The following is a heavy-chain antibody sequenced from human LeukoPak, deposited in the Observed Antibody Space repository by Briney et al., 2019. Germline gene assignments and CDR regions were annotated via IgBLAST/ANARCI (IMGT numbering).Heavy chain of an antibody. CDR3: ARGMSGPDILTGYYEDYYYYYMDV. D-gene: IGHD3-9*01. J-gene: IGHJ6*03. Sequence: GASVRLSCKASGYTFTSYGISWVRQAPGQGLEWMGWISAYNGNTHYAQKLQGRVTMTTDTSTSTAYMELRSLRADDTAVYYCARGMSGPDILTGYYEDYYYYYMDVWGKGTTVTVSS. CDR2: ISAYNGNT. V-gene: IGHV1-18*01. CDR1: GYTFTSYG.